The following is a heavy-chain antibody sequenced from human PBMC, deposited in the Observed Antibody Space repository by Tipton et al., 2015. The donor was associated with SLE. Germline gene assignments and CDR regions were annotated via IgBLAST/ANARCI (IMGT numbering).Heavy chain of an antibody. D-gene: IGHD4-11*01. CDR3: ARESDYSNSFDS. CDR1: GASISSGSYY. V-gene: IGHV4-61*09. CDR2: IYTSGSA. J-gene: IGHJ4*02. Sequence: LRLSCTVSGASISSGSYYCSWIRQPAGKGLEWIGHIYTSGSATYNPSLISRVAMSVDTSKNQFSLELSPVTAADAAMYYCARESDYSNSFDSWGQGTLVNVSS.